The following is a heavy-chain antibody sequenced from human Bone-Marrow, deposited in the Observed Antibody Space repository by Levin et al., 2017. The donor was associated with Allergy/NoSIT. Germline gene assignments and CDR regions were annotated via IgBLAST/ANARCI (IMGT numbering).Heavy chain of an antibody. D-gene: IGHD2-15*01. CDR1: GYMFTGYY. CDR3: TRERCSGGSCFSQTSKFNWFDP. J-gene: IGHJ5*02. V-gene: IGHV1-2*06. CDR2: INPNNGDT. Sequence: VASVKVSCKASGYMFTGYYVHWVRQAPGHGLEWMGRINPNNGDTNYAQQFQGRVTMIRDTSINTFFMEMSSLRSDDTAVYYCTRERCSGGSCFSQTSKFNWFDPWGQGTLVTVSS.